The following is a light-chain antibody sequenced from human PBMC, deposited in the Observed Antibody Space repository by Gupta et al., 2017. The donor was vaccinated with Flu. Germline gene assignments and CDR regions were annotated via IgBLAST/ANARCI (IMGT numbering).Light chain of an antibody. CDR2: KAS. V-gene: IGKV1-5*03. CDR3: QQYNGYPVT. J-gene: IGKJ4*01. Sequence: KAPKLLIYKASSLEAGGPSRFIGSGSGTEFTLTITSLQPDDFATYYCQQYNGYPVTFCLGTKVEI.